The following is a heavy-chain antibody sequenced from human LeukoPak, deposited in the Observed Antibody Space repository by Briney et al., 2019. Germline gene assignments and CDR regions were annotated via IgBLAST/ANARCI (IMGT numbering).Heavy chain of an antibody. CDR2: IYYTGST. CDR1: GGSFSTYF. D-gene: IGHD3-10*01. Sequence: PSETLSLTCSVSGGSFSTYFWSCVRQPPGKGLEWIVYIYYTGSTNYNPSLKSRVTISVDTSKNQFSLRLTSVTAADTAVYYCARDASCGGFHYWGQGTLVTVSS. V-gene: IGHV4-59*01. CDR3: ARDASCGGFHY. J-gene: IGHJ4*02.